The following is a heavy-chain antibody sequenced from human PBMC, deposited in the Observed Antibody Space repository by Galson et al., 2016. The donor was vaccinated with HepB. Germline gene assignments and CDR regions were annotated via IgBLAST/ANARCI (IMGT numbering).Heavy chain of an antibody. D-gene: IGHD1-26*01. Sequence: SLRLSRAASGFTFSSYGMHWVRQAPGKGLEWVAVTWYDGSNNYYADSVKGRFTISRDNSKNTLYLQMNSLRVEDMAGYYCARLQWELVDYWGQGTLVTVSS. CDR1: GFTFSSYG. CDR3: ARLQWELVDY. J-gene: IGHJ4*02. CDR2: TWYDGSNN. V-gene: IGHV3-33*01.